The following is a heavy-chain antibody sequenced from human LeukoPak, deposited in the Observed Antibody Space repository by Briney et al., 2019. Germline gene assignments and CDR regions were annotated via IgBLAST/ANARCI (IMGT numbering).Heavy chain of an antibody. V-gene: IGHV1-46*01. CDR3: ARDVRGGGQLLSGIDY. CDR1: GYTFTSYC. D-gene: IGHD2-2*01. Sequence: ASVKVSCKASGYTFTSYCMHWVRQAPGQGLEWMGIINPSGGSTSCAQKFQGRVTMTRDTSTSTVYMELSSLRSEDTAVYYCARDVRGGGQLLSGIDYWGQGTLVTASS. CDR2: INPSGGST. J-gene: IGHJ4*02.